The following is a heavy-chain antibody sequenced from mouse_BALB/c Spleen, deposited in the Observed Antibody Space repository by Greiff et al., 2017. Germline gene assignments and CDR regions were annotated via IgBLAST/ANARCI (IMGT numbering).Heavy chain of an antibody. Sequence: VQLKQSGAELVKPGASVKLSCTASGFNIKDTYMHWVKQRPEQGLEWIGRIDPANGNTKYDPKFQGKATITADTSSNTAYLQLSSLTSEDTAVYYCAPYDYAYYFDYWGQGTTLTVSS. CDR2: IDPANGNT. J-gene: IGHJ2*01. CDR3: APYDYAYYFDY. D-gene: IGHD2-4*01. V-gene: IGHV14-3*02. CDR1: GFNIKDTY.